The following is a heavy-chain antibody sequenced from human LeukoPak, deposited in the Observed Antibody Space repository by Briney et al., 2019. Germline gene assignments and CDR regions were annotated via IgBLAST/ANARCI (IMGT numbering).Heavy chain of an antibody. CDR1: GFTFPNYG. CDR3: AKASIYVYYGIDV. CDR2: ISYDGSNK. J-gene: IGHJ6*02. Sequence: PGRSLRLSCAASGFTFPNYGMHWVRQAPGKGLEWVAVISYDGSNKYYVDSVKGRFTISRDNSKNTLSLQMNSLRAEDTAVYYCAKASIYVYYGIDVWGQGTTVIVSS. V-gene: IGHV3-30*18. D-gene: IGHD3-16*02.